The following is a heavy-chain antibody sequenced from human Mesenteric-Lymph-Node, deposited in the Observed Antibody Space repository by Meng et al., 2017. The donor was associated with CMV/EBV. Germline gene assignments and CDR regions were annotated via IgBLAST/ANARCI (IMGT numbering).Heavy chain of an antibody. D-gene: IGHD4-23*01. J-gene: IGHJ4*02. CDR2: ISSSGIST. V-gene: IGHV3-23*01. CDR1: GFTFSTYA. Sequence: GESLKISCAASGFTFSTYAMSWVRQAPGKGLEWVSTISSSGISTNYADSVKGRFTISRDNAENTLYLQMNSLRAEDTAVYYCTRGNSHAHDYWGQGTLVTVSS. CDR3: TRGNSHAHDY.